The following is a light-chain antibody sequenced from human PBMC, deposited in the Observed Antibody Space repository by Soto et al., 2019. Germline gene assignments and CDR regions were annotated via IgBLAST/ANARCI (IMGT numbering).Light chain of an antibody. CDR1: NSDIGYYNF. CDR3: SSFTTSSALV. CDR2: DVS. J-gene: IGLJ2*01. Sequence: QSVLTQPASVSGCPGQSITISCTGTNSDIGYYNFVSWYQHHPGKAPKLMIYDVSNRPSGVSNRFSGSKSGNTASLTISGLQAEDEADYYCSSFTTSSALVFGGGTKLTVL. V-gene: IGLV2-14*03.